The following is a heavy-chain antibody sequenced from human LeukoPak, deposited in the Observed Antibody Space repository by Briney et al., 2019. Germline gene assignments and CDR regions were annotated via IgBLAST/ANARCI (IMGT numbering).Heavy chain of an antibody. Sequence: ASVKVSCKASGYTFTSSGISWVRQAPGQGLEWMGWINTYNGNTNYAQQLQGRVTMTTDTPTSTAYMELRSLRSDDTAVYYCARDEQWLVPISRPFYGMDVWGQGTTVTLSS. CDR3: ARDEQWLVPISRPFYGMDV. D-gene: IGHD6-19*01. CDR1: GYTFTSSG. CDR2: INTYNGNT. J-gene: IGHJ6*02. V-gene: IGHV1-18*01.